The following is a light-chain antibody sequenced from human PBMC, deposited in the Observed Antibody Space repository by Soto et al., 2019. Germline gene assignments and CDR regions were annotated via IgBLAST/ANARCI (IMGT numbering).Light chain of an antibody. J-gene: IGKJ1*01. CDR2: DAS. CDR1: QSVSYS. Sequence: ELVLTQSPATLSLSPGERTTVSCRASQSVSYSLAWYQQKPGQAPRLLIYDASNRATAIPARFSGSGSGTDFSLTISSPVPEDFAVYYCQQRNNWEWTFGQGTKVEIK. V-gene: IGKV3-11*01. CDR3: QQRNNWEWT.